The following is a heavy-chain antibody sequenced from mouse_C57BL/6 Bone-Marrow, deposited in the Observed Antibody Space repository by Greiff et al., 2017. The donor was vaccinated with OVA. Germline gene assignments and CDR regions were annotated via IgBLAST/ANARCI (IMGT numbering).Heavy chain of an antibody. CDR1: GFTFSSYG. J-gene: IGHJ1*03. CDR2: ISSGGSYT. Sequence: EVKLMESGGDLVKPGGSLKLSCAASGFTFSSYGMSWVRQTPDKRLEWVATISSGGSYTYYPDSVKGRFTIYRDNAKNTLYLQMSSLKLEDRAMYYCARRYFDVWGTGTTVTVSS. V-gene: IGHV5-6*02. CDR3: ARRYFDV.